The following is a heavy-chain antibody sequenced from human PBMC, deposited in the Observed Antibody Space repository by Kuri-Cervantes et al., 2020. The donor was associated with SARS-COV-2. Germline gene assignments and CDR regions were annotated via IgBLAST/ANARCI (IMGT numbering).Heavy chain of an antibody. Sequence: GESLKISCAASGFDFSLYNMNWVRQAPRKGLEWVSRISRNSNYIDYADSVKGRFIISRDNAKNTLYLQMNSLRAEDTAVYYCAREGYYYDSTEANREGINAFDIWGQGTMVTVSS. J-gene: IGHJ3*02. CDR2: ISRNSNYI. V-gene: IGHV3-21*01. CDR1: GFDFSLYN. CDR3: AREGYYYDSTEANREGINAFDI. D-gene: IGHD3-22*01.